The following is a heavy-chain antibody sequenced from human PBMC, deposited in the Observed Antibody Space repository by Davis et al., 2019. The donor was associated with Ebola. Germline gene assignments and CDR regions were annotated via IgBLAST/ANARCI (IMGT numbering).Heavy chain of an antibody. CDR1: GFTVSSNY. J-gene: IGHJ4*02. CDR2: LHTGGSI. V-gene: IGHV3-66*01. Sequence: PGGSLRLSCAASGFTVSSNYMSWVRQAPGKGLEWVSVLHTGGSIYYADSVKDRFTISSDSSKNTVSLQMNGLRAEDTAMYYCARGPYSSDAGSQHQGLDYWGQGTLVTVSS. CDR3: ARGPYSSDAGSQHQGLDY. D-gene: IGHD3-10*01.